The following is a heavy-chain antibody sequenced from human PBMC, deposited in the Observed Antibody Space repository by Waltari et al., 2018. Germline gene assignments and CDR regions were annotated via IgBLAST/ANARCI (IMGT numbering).Heavy chain of an antibody. Sequence: QVQLQESGPGLVKPSATLSLTCTVSGGSISSYYWSWIRQPPGKGLEWIGYIYYSGSTNYNPSLKSRVTISVDTSKNQFSLKLSSVTAADTAVYYCARGNTIFGYWGQGTLVTVSS. CDR2: IYYSGST. J-gene: IGHJ4*02. V-gene: IGHV4-59*01. D-gene: IGHD3-3*01. CDR3: ARGNTIFGY. CDR1: GGSISSYY.